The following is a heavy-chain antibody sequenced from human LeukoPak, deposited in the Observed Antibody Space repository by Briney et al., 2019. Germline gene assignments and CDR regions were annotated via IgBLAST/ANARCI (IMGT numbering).Heavy chain of an antibody. D-gene: IGHD6-13*01. CDR2: IRGGGSSK. CDR3: AKDLLAAAGGPLDY. CDR1: GFTFSSYA. V-gene: IGHV3-23*01. J-gene: IGHJ4*02. Sequence: PGGSLRLSCAASGFTFSSYAMSWVRQAPGKGLEWVAVIRGGGSSKYYADSVKGGFTISRDNSNNRLYWQMNSRRAEDTAVYYCAKDLLAAAGGPLDYWGQGTLVTVSS.